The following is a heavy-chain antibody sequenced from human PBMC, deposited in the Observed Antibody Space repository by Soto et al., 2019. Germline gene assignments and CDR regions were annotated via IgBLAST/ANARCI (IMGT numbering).Heavy chain of an antibody. D-gene: IGHD6-19*01. V-gene: IGHV3-15*01. J-gene: IGHJ1*01. Sequence: EVQLLESGGGLVKPGGSLRLSCAASGFTFSNAWMTWVRQAPGKGLEWVGRIKSKIDGGTTDYAAPVKGRFTISRDDLENTLYLQMNSLKTEDTAVYYCTTXDXXXIPVAXCSQRWGQGTLVTVSS. CDR1: GFTFSNAW. CDR3: TTXDXXXIPVAXCSQR. CDR2: IKSKIDGGTT.